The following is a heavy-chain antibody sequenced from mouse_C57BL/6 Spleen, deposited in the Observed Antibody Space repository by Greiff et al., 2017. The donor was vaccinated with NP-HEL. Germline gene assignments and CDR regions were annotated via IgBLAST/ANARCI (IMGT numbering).Heavy chain of an antibody. Sequence: QVQLKQPGAELVKPGASVKLSCKASGYTFTSYWMHWVKQRPGQGLEWIGMIHPNSGSTNYNEKFKSKATLTVDKSSSTAYMQRSSLTSEDSAVYYCARSPGYYDYWGQGTTLTVSS. D-gene: IGHD2-3*01. CDR1: GYTFTSYW. V-gene: IGHV1-64*01. CDR3: ARSPGYYDY. J-gene: IGHJ2*01. CDR2: IHPNSGST.